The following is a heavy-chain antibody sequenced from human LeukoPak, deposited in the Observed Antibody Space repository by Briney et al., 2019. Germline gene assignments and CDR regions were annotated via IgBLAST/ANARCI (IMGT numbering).Heavy chain of an antibody. J-gene: IGHJ4*02. CDR1: GFTVSSNY. V-gene: IGHV3-66*01. CDR2: IYSGGST. CDR3: ARSPYGDYVLY. D-gene: IGHD4-17*01. Sequence: PGGSLRLSCAASGFTVSSNYMSWVRQAPGKGLEWVSVIYSGGSTYYADSVKGRFTISRDNSKNTLYLQMNSLRAEDTAVYYCARSPYGDYVLYWGQGTLVTVSS.